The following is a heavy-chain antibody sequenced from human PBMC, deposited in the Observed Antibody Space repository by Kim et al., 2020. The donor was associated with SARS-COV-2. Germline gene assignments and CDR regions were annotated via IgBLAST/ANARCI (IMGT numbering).Heavy chain of an antibody. Sequence: KLQGRVTMTTDTSTSTAYMELRSLRSDDTAVYYCARDRYSYGYYYGMDVWGQGTTVTVSS. J-gene: IGHJ6*02. D-gene: IGHD5-18*01. CDR3: ARDRYSYGYYYGMDV. V-gene: IGHV1-18*01.